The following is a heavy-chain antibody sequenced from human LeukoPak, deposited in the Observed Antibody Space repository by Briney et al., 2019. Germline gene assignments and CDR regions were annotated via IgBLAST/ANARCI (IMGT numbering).Heavy chain of an antibody. J-gene: IGHJ6*03. D-gene: IGHD2-2*01. CDR3: AREGCSSTSCQTCYYYYYMDV. CDR2: INPSGGST. Sequence: GASVKVSCKASGYTFTSYYMHWVRQAPGQGLEWMGIINPSGGSTSYAQKFQGRVTMTRDMSTSTVYMELSSLRSEDTAVYYCAREGCSSTSCQTCYYYYYMDVWGKGTTVTVSS. CDR1: GYTFTSYY. V-gene: IGHV1-46*01.